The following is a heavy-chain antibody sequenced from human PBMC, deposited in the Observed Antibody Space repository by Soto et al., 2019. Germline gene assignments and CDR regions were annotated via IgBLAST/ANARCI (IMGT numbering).Heavy chain of an antibody. CDR3: ARDSDYGDYPSAEYFQH. CDR1: GFTFSSYG. J-gene: IGHJ1*01. V-gene: IGHV3-33*01. Sequence: QVQLVESGGGVVQPGRSLRLSCAASGFTFSSYGMHWVRQAPGKGLEWVAVIWYDGSNKYYADSVKGRFTISRDSSKNTLYLQMNSLRAEDTAVYYCARDSDYGDYPSAEYFQHWGQGTLVTVSS. CDR2: IWYDGSNK. D-gene: IGHD4-17*01.